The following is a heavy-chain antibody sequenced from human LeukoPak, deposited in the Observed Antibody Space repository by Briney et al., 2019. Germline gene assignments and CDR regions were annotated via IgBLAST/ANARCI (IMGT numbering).Heavy chain of an antibody. D-gene: IGHD1-26*01. Sequence: GESLKISCTGSGYSFITYWIGWVRQMPGKGLEWMGIIYPGDSDTRYSPSFQGQVTISADKSISTAYLQWSSLKASDTAVYYCARLEWDQPGEYFDYWGQGTLVTVSS. CDR2: IYPGDSDT. CDR3: ARLEWDQPGEYFDY. J-gene: IGHJ4*02. CDR1: GYSFITYW. V-gene: IGHV5-51*01.